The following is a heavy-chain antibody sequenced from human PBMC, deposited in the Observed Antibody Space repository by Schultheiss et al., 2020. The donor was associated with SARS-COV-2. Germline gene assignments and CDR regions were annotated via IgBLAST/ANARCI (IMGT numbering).Heavy chain of an antibody. CDR1: GGSISSYY. CDR2: IYYSGST. CDR3: ASQYCSSTSCFDY. J-gene: IGHJ4*02. Sequence: SETLSLTCTVSGGSISSYYWSWIRQPPGKGLEWIGSIYYSGSTYYNPSLKSRVTISVDTSKNQFSLKLSSVTAADTAVYYCASQYCSSTSCFDYWGQGTLVTVSS. D-gene: IGHD2-2*01. V-gene: IGHV4-59*05.